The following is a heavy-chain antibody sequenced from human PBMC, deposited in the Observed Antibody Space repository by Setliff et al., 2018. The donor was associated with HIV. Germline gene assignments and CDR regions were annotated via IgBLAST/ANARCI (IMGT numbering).Heavy chain of an antibody. J-gene: IGHJ3*02. V-gene: IGHV4-38-2*01. CDR1: GYSISDGYY. CDR2: IHHSGSA. CDR3: ARSYCGGDWGCALDI. D-gene: IGHD2-21*02. Sequence: SETLSLTCAVSGYSISDGYYWGWIRQPPGKGPEWIGSIHHSGSAHLNPSLKSRVAMSVDTSENQFSLTLSSVTAADTAVYYCARSYCGGDWGCALDIWGQGTMVTVSS.